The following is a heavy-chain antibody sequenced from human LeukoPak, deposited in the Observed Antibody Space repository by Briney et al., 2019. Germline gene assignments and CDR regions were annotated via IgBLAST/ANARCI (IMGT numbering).Heavy chain of an antibody. V-gene: IGHV4-59*01. CDR3: ARASMIVVSTLFDY. CDR2: IYYSGST. D-gene: IGHD3-22*01. Sequence: SETLSLTCTVSGGSISSYYWSWIRQPPGKGLEWIGYIYYSGSTNYNPSLKSRVTISVDTSKNQFSLKLSSVTAADTAVYYCARASMIVVSTLFDYWGQGTLVTVSS. J-gene: IGHJ4*02. CDR1: GGSISSYY.